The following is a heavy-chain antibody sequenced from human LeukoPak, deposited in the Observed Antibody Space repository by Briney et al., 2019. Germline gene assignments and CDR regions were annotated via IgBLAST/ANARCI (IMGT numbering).Heavy chain of an antibody. V-gene: IGHV3-43*02. CDR2: ISGDGGST. D-gene: IGHD6-13*01. Sequence: GGSLRLSCAASGFTFDDYAMHWVRQAPGKGLEWVSLISGDGGSTYYADSVKGRFTISRDNSKNSLYLQMSSLRTEDTALYYCAKDIVEAAAAEPYYFDYWGQGTLVTVSS. CDR1: GFTFDDYA. CDR3: AKDIVEAAAAEPYYFDY. J-gene: IGHJ4*02.